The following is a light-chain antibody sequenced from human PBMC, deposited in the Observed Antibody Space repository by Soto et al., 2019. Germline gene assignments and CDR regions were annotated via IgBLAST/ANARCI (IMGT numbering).Light chain of an antibody. V-gene: IGKV3-15*01. CDR1: QSVSSD. CDR3: QQYNNWPRT. CDR2: GAS. Sequence: EIMMSQPPATLSVSPGEKATHSCRASQSVSSDLAWYHQKPGQAPRLLIYGASTRATGIPARFSGSGSGTEFTLTINSLQSEDFAVYYCQQYNNWPRTFGQGTKVDI. J-gene: IGKJ1*01.